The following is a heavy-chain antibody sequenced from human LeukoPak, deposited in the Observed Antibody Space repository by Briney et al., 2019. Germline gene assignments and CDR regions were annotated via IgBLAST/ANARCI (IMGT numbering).Heavy chain of an antibody. J-gene: IGHJ4*02. CDR2: IRGSGGST. CDR1: GFTFSSYA. V-gene: IGHV3-23*01. D-gene: IGHD3-3*01. CDR3: AKDPLAVGSGYYAGPFDY. Sequence: TGGSLRLSCAASGFTFSSYAMSWVRQAPGKGLEWVSAIRGSGGSTYYADSVKGRFTISRDNSKNTLYLQMNSLRAEDTAVYYCAKDPLAVGSGYYAGPFDYWGQGTLVTVSS.